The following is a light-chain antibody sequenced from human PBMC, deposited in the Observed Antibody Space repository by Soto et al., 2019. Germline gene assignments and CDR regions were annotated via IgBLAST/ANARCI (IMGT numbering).Light chain of an antibody. CDR2: DVS. CDR1: QSLTGR. V-gene: IGKV1-5*01. J-gene: IGKJ2*01. Sequence: DIQMTQSPSTLSASIGETVTLTCRASQSLTGRLAWYQQKPGKPPKLLIYDVSILESGVPSRFSGSESAADLTLTISSLRPDVFATFYCQQYKVYPYTFGQGTRLDI. CDR3: QQYKVYPYT.